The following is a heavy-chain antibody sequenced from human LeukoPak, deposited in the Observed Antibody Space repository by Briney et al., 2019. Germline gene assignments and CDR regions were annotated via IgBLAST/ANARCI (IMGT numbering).Heavy chain of an antibody. Sequence: GGSLRLSCAASGFTFSDYYMSWIRQAPGKGLEWLSYISGGGRTIYYADSVKGRFTMSRDNAKNSLYLEMNRLSAEDTAVYYCARDAYFYGSGSYDNPDVSPFDILGQGTMVTVSS. CDR1: GFTFSDYY. D-gene: IGHD3-10*01. CDR2: ISGGGRTI. V-gene: IGHV3-11*01. CDR3: ARDAYFYGSGSYDNPDVSPFDI. J-gene: IGHJ3*02.